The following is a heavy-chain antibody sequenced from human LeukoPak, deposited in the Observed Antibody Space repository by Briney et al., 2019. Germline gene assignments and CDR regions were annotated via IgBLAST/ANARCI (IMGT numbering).Heavy chain of an antibody. J-gene: IGHJ4*02. V-gene: IGHV4-34*01. D-gene: IGHD4-17*01. Sequence: SETLSLTCAVSGVSFDDYYWSWVRQTPGKGPEWIGEINHSGYTNDSPSLKSRVTLSIDASRKQFSLNLRSVTVADAGIYYCTRMTTGHDYWGQGTLVTVSS. CDR1: GVSFDDYY. CDR3: TRMTTGHDY. CDR2: INHSGYT.